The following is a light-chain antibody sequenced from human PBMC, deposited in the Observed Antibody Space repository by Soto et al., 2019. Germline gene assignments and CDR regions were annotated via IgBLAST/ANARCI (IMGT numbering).Light chain of an antibody. CDR2: GAS. V-gene: IGKV3-20*01. CDR3: LQYGNSLT. CDR1: QSVSSD. Sequence: VLTQSACALSFPPEERATLPCRASQSVSSDLAWYQQNPGQAPRLLIYGASTRATDIPDRFSGSGSGTDFTLSISRLEPEELGVYYCLQYGNSLTFGGGTKVDI. J-gene: IGKJ4*01.